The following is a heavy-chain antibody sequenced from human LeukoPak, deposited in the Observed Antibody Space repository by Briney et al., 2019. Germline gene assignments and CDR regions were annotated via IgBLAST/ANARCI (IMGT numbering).Heavy chain of an antibody. D-gene: IGHD6-19*01. CDR1: GFTFSSYG. CDR2: ISGSGGST. V-gene: IGHV3-23*01. Sequence: TGGSLRLSCAASGFTFSSYGMNWVRQAPGKGLEWVSGISGSGGSTYYADSVKGRFTISRDNSKNTLYLQMNSLRAEDTAVYFCARDAGWYGGLYYFDYWGQGTLVTVSS. CDR3: ARDAGWYGGLYYFDY. J-gene: IGHJ4*02.